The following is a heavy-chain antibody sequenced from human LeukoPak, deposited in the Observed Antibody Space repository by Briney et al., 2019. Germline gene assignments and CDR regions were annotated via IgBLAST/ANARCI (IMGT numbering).Heavy chain of an antibody. V-gene: IGHV4-30-2*01. CDR2: IYHSGST. CDR3: ARGIAAASIWFDP. D-gene: IGHD6-13*01. CDR1: GGSISSGGYS. Sequence: PSETLSLTCAVSGGSISSGGYSWSWIRQPPGKGLEWIGYIYHSGSTYYNPSLKSRVTISVDRSKNQFSLKLSSVTAADTAVYYCARGIAAASIWFDPWGQGTLVTVSS. J-gene: IGHJ5*02.